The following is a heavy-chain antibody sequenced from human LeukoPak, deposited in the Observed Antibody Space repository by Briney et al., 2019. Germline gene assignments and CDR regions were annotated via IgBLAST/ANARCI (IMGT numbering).Heavy chain of an antibody. V-gene: IGHV3-7*01. Sequence: GGSLRLSCAASGFTFSSYWMSWVRQAPGKGLEWVANIKQDGSEKYYVDSVKGRFTISRDNAKNSLYLQMNSLRAEDTAVYYCARDLSDYYGSGSAPFDPWGRGTLVTVSS. D-gene: IGHD3-10*01. CDR3: ARDLSDYYGSGSAPFDP. J-gene: IGHJ5*02. CDR1: GFTFSSYW. CDR2: IKQDGSEK.